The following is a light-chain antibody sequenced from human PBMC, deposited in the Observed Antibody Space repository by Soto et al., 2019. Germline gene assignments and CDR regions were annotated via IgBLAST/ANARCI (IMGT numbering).Light chain of an antibody. V-gene: IGKV3-15*01. Sequence: EIVMTQSPATLSVSPGERATLSCRASQSVSSNLAWYQQKPGQAPRLLIYGASTRATGIPASFSGSESVTEFTLTISSLQSKYFAVYYCQQYNNWPPLTFGGGTKVEIK. CDR1: QSVSSN. CDR3: QQYNNWPPLT. CDR2: GAS. J-gene: IGKJ4*01.